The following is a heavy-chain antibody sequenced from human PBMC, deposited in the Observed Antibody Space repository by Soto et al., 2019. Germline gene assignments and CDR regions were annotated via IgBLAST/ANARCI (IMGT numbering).Heavy chain of an antibody. CDR1: GFTFSSYA. CDR3: ARDLLLWFGELRPYYYGMDV. J-gene: IGHJ6*02. V-gene: IGHV3-30-3*01. CDR2: ISYDGSNK. D-gene: IGHD3-10*01. Sequence: PGGSLRLSCAASGFTFSSYAMHWVRQAPGKGLEWVAVISYDGSNKYYADSVEGRFTISRDNSKNTLYLQMNSLRAEDTAVYYCARDLLLWFGELRPYYYGMDVWGQGTTVTVSS.